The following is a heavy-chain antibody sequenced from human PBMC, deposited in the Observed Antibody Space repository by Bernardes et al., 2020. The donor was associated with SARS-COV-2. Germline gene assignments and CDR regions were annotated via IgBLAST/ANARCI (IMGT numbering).Heavy chain of an antibody. CDR1: GVSISSSLYY. D-gene: IGHD5-12*01. V-gene: IGHV4-31*03. J-gene: IGHJ4*02. CDR3: ARARGKWLFDY. CDR2: ISHKGST. Sequence: SEALSLTCSASGVSISSSLYYWAWIRQLKGKGLEWIGYISHKGSTFYNPSLGSRVTLSVDSSKNQFSLRLNSVTAADTAVYYCARARGKWLFDYWGQGTLATVSS.